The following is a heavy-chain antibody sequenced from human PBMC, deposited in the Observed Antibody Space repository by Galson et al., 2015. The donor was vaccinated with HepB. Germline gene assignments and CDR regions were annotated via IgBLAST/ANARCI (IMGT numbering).Heavy chain of an antibody. Sequence: SLRLSCAASGFTFSSYAMSWVRQAPGKGLEWVSAISGSGGSTYYADSVKGRFTISRDNSKNTLYLQMNSLRAEDTAVYYCAKGRSSHHHKSPLDYWGQGTLVTVSS. J-gene: IGHJ4*02. CDR3: AKGRSSHHHKSPLDY. CDR1: GFTFSSYA. V-gene: IGHV3-23*01. CDR2: ISGSGGST. D-gene: IGHD6-19*01.